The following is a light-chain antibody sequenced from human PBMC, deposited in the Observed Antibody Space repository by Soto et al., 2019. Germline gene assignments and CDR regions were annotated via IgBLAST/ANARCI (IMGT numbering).Light chain of an antibody. CDR3: QQYGSSVWT. V-gene: IGKV3-20*01. CDR2: GAS. CDR1: QSVSSY. J-gene: IGKJ1*01. Sequence: EIVLTQSPATLSLSPGERATLSCRASQSVSSYLAWYQQKPGQAPRLLIYGASSRATGIPDRFSGSGSGTDFTLTISRLEPEDFAVYYCQQYGSSVWTFGQGTKVEIK.